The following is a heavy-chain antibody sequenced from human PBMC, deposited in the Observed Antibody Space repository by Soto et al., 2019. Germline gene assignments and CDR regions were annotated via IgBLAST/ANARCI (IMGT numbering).Heavy chain of an antibody. V-gene: IGHV3-74*01. Sequence: EVQLVESGGGLVLPGGSLRLSCAASGFTFSRSWMHWVRYAPGMVLFWVSRISGYGEDTHYADSVKGRFTISRDNAKNPLYLQMNSLRAEDTAVYYCASNYAYAEGYYWYGIDVWCQGTTVTVSS. D-gene: IGHD3-16*01. CDR3: ASNYAYAEGYYWYGIDV. CDR1: GFTFSRSW. CDR2: ISGYGEDT. J-gene: IGHJ6*02.